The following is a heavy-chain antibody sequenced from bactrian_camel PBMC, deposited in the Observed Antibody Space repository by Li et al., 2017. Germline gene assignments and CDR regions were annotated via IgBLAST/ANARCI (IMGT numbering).Heavy chain of an antibody. J-gene: IGHJ6*01. CDR3: ATVIGETTIATILWYMTPTGDFGY. CDR2: ISSDGST. V-gene: IGHV3S55*01. D-gene: IGHD4*01. Sequence: HVQLVESGGGSVQPGGSLRLSCLTSKYTLSTSCMGWYRQAPGNECEYVSSISSDGSTYYADSVKGRFTISRDNAKNTVYLQMNSLQVEDTAVYYCATVIGETTIATILWYMTPTGDFGYWGQGTQVTVS. CDR1: KYTLSTSC.